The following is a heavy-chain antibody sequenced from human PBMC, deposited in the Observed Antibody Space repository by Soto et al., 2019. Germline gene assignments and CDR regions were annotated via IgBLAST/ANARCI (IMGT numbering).Heavy chain of an antibody. CDR1: GFSLSTSGVG. J-gene: IGHJ4*02. D-gene: IGHD4-17*01. CDR3: GHMDTTVTRR. CDR2: IYWDDDK. Sequence: QITLKESGPTLVKPTQTLTLTCTFSGFSLSTSGVGVGWIRQPPEKALEWLALIYWDDDKGYSPSLKSRLTIXXDTSKNQVVLTMTNMDPVDTATYYCGHMDTTVTRRWGQGILVTVSS. V-gene: IGHV2-5*02.